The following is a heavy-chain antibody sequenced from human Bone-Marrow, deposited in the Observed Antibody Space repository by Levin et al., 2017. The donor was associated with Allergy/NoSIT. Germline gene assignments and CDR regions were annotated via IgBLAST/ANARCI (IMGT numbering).Heavy chain of an antibody. CDR3: AKRGATTIDFDS. J-gene: IGHJ4*02. CDR1: GFTFNNFD. D-gene: IGHD4-17*01. Sequence: GGSLRLSCAASGFTFNNFDMTWVRQAPGKGLEWVSVISGSDSSTYYADSVKGRFTIYRDNSKNTLYLQMNSLRAEDTAIYYCAKRGATTIDFDSWGQGTLVTVSS. CDR2: ISGSDSST. V-gene: IGHV3-23*01.